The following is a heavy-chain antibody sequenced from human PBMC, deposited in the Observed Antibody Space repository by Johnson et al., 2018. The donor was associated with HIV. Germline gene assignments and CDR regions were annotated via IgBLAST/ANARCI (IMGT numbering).Heavy chain of an antibody. V-gene: IGHV3-23*04. Sequence: VQLVESRGVLVQPGGSLRLSCAASGFTVSSNEMSWVRQAPGKGLEWVSAISGSGGSTYYADSVKGRFTISRDNSKNTLYLQMNSLRAEDTAVYYCARGRPNYYDSSGRYVPVAFDIWGQGTMVTVSS. CDR1: GFTVSSNE. D-gene: IGHD3-22*01. CDR2: ISGSGGST. J-gene: IGHJ3*02. CDR3: ARGRPNYYDSSGRYVPVAFDI.